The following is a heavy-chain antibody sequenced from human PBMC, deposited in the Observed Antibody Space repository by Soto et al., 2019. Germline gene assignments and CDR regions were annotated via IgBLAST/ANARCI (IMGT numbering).Heavy chain of an antibody. CDR3: ARVYYSSCLYKWFDP. Sequence: KVSCKASGDTFSSYAISWVRQAPGQGLEWMGGIIPIFGTANYAQKFQGRVTITADESTSTAYMELSSLRSEDTAVYYCARVYYSSCLYKWFDPWGEVHLLTVSS. CDR1: GDTFSSYA. J-gene: IGHJ5*02. CDR2: IIPIFGTA. D-gene: IGHD6-13*01. V-gene: IGHV1-69*01.